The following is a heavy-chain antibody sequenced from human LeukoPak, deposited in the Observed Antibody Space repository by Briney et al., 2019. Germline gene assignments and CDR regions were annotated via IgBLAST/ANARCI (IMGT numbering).Heavy chain of an antibody. V-gene: IGHV1-2*06. CDR2: INPNSGGT. J-gene: IGHJ4*02. CDR3: ARGSTYYYDSSGYYRDY. CDR1: GYTFTGYY. D-gene: IGHD3-22*01. Sequence: ASVKVSCKASGYTFTGYYMHWVRQAPGQGLEWMGRINPNSGGTSYAQKFQGRVTMTRDTSISTAYMELSRLRSDDTAVYYCARGSTYYYDSSGYYRDYWGQGTLVTVSS.